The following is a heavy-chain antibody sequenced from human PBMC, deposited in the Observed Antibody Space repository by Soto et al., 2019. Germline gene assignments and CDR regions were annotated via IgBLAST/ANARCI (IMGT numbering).Heavy chain of an antibody. D-gene: IGHD2-2*02. CDR1: GYTFTSYD. Sequence: ASVKVSCKASGYTFTSYDINWVRQAAGQGLEWMGWMNPNSGNTGYAQKFQGRVTMTRNTSISTAYMELSSLRSEDTAVYYCARGALYCSSTSCYRPRPTYYYMDVWGKGTTVTVSS. CDR2: MNPNSGNT. J-gene: IGHJ6*03. V-gene: IGHV1-8*01. CDR3: ARGALYCSSTSCYRPRPTYYYMDV.